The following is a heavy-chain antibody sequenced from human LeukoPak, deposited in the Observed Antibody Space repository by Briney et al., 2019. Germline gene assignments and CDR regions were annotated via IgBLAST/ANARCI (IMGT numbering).Heavy chain of an antibody. Sequence: GGSLRLSCAASGFTFSSHWMSWVRQAPGKGLEWVANIKQDGSEKYYVDSVKGRFTISRDNAKNSLYLQMNSLRAEDTAVYYCARGRSRVGAPANWGQGTLVTVSS. V-gene: IGHV3-7*01. D-gene: IGHD1-26*01. CDR2: IKQDGSEK. J-gene: IGHJ4*02. CDR1: GFTFSSHW. CDR3: ARGRSRVGAPAN.